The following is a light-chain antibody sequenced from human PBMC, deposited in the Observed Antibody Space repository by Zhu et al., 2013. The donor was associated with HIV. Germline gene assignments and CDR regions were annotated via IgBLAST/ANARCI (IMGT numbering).Light chain of an antibody. Sequence: DIVMIQSPLSMSVNIGEPASISCRSSQSLLFSNGYNYLDWHLQKPGQSPQLLIYLGSNRASGVPDRFSGTGSGTDFTLQISRVEAEDAGVYYCMQALQTPLFGGGTKVEIK. CDR1: QSLLFSNGYNY. J-gene: IGKJ4*01. CDR3: MQALQTPL. CDR2: LGS. V-gene: IGKV2-28*01.